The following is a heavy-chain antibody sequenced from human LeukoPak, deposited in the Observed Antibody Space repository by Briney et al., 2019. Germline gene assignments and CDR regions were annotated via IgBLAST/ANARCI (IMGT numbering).Heavy chain of an antibody. V-gene: IGHV4-59*01. CDR2: IYYSGST. J-gene: IGHJ4*02. CDR3: ARDDTYCSSTSCYWVTDY. D-gene: IGHD2-2*01. Sequence: SETLSLTCTVSGGSISSYYWSWIRQPPGKGLEWIGYIYYSGSTNYNPSLKSRVTISVDTSKNQFFLKLSSVTAADTAVYYCARDDTYCSSTSCYWVTDYWGQGTLVTVSS. CDR1: GGSISSYY.